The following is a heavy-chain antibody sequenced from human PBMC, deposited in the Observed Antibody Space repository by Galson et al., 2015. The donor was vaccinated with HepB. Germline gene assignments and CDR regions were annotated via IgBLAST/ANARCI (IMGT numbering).Heavy chain of an antibody. CDR2: MNPNSGNT. D-gene: IGHD3-22*01. V-gene: IGHV1-8*01. CDR1: GYTFTSYD. J-gene: IGHJ4*02. CDR3: ARAAPNYYDSSGYYAFDY. Sequence: SVKVSCKASGYTFTSYDINWVRQATGQGLEWMGWMNPNSGNTGYAQKFQGRVTMTRNTSISTAYMELSSLRSEDTAVYYCARAAPNYYDSSGYYAFDYWGQGTLVTVSS.